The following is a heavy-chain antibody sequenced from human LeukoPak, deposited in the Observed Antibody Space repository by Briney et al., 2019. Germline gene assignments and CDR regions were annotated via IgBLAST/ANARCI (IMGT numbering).Heavy chain of an antibody. Sequence: ASMKVSCKASGYTFTGYYMHWVRQAPGQGLEWMGRINPNSGGTNYAQKFQGRVTMTRDTSISTAYMELSRLRSDDTAVYYCATISTAYYSDYWGQGTLVTVSS. V-gene: IGHV1-2*06. CDR1: GYTFTGYY. CDR2: INPNSGGT. J-gene: IGHJ4*02. D-gene: IGHD5/OR15-5a*01. CDR3: ATISTAYYSDY.